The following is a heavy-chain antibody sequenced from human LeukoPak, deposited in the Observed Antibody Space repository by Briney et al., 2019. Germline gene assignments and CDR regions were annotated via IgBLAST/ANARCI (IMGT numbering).Heavy chain of an antibody. CDR2: IYSGGGT. D-gene: IGHD2-2*02. CDR3: ARLAAINGMDV. V-gene: IGHV3-66*04. CDR1: GFTVSSNY. J-gene: IGHJ6*02. Sequence: GGSLRLSCAASGFTVSSNYMSWVRQAPGKGLEWGSVIYSGGGTYYADSVKGRFTISRDNSKNTLYLQMNSLRAEDTAVYYCARLAAINGMDVWGQGTTVTVSS.